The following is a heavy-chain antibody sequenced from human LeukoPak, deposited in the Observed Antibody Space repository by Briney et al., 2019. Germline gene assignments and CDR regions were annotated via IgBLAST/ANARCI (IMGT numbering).Heavy chain of an antibody. CDR3: ARVSAMGDFDC. CDR2: ISTSSSTI. V-gene: IGHV3-48*01. Sequence: PGGSLRLSCAASGFSFSSYSMNWVRQAPGKGLEWVSYISTSSSTIYYADSVRGRFTISRDNAKNSLYLQMNSLRVEHTADYFCARVSAMGDFDCWGQGTLVTVSS. J-gene: IGHJ4*02. CDR1: GFSFSSYS. D-gene: IGHD1-26*01.